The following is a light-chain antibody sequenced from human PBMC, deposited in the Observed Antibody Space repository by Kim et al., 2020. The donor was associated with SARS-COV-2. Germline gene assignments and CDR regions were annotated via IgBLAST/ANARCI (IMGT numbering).Light chain of an antibody. Sequence: DAMNCKSGQSLLYTANHRKWSAWYRVEPGQRRKLLIYWASTRDSGVPGQFRGSGSGTDFTLTISSLQAEDVSVCCCQQYCCTPPTSGPETKVDIK. J-gene: IGKJ3*01. CDR1: QSLLYTANHRKW. V-gene: IGKV4-1*01. CDR2: WAS. CDR3: QQYCCTPPT.